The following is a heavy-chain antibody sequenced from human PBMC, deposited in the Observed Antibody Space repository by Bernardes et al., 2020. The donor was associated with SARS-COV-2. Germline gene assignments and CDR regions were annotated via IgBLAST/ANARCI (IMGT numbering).Heavy chain of an antibody. D-gene: IGHD4-17*01. Sequence: SETLSLTCAVYGGSFSGYYWSWIRQPPGKGLEWIGEINHSGSTNYNPSLKSRVTISVDTSKNQFSLKLSSVTAADTAVYYCARDFGGYAFDIWGQGTMVTVSS. J-gene: IGHJ3*02. CDR3: ARDFGGYAFDI. CDR2: INHSGST. V-gene: IGHV4-34*01. CDR1: GGSFSGYY.